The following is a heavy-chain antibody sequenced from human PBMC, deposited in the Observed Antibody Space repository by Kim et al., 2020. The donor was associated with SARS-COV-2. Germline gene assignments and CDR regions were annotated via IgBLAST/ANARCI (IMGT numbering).Heavy chain of an antibody. CDR3: ARDDGYAQTDY. V-gene: IGHV4-31*02. J-gene: IGHJ4*02. D-gene: IGHD3-16*01. CDR2: T. Sequence: TYYNPSLKSRVSISVATSDNQFSLKLTSVTAADTAVYFCARDDGYAQTDYWGQGTLVTVSS.